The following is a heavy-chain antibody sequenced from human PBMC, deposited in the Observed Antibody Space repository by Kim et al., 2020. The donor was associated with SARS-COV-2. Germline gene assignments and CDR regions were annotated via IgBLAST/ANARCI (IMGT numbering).Heavy chain of an antibody. Sequence: SETLSLTCTVSGGSVSSGSYYWSWIRQPPGKGLEWIGYIYYSGSTNYNPSLKSRVTISVDTSKNQFSLKLSSVTAADTAVYYCAGNGGNVDYWGQGTLVTVSS. D-gene: IGHD2-15*01. CDR3: AGNGGNVDY. V-gene: IGHV4-61*01. CDR1: GGSVSSGSYY. CDR2: IYYSGST. J-gene: IGHJ4*02.